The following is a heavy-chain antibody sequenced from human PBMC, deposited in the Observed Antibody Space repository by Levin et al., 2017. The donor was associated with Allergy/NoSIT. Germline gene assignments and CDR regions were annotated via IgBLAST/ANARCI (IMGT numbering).Heavy chain of an antibody. CDR3: AKDSSRVLRFLEWLLLEGWAGYYYYGMDV. CDR1: GFTFDDYA. D-gene: IGHD3-3*01. CDR2: ISWNSGSI. J-gene: IGHJ6*02. V-gene: IGHV3-9*01. Sequence: GGSLRLSCAASGFTFDDYAMHWVRQAPGKGLEWVSGISWNSGSIGYADSVKGRFTISRDNAKNSLYLQMNSLRAEDTALYYCAKDSSRVLRFLEWLLLEGWAGYYYYGMDVWGQGTTVTVSS.